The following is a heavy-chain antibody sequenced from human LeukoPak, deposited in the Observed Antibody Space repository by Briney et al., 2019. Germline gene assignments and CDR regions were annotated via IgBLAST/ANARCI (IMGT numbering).Heavy chain of an antibody. CDR1: GYSISSGYY. Sequence: SETLSLTCTVSGYSISSGYYWGWIRQPPGKGLEWIGSIYHSGRTFYNPSLKSRVTISVDTSKNQFSLKLTSVTAADTAVYYCARGGWLGYCSGGSCSTFFPFDPWGQGTLVTVSS. CDR2: IYHSGRT. CDR3: ARGGWLGYCSGGSCSTFFPFDP. J-gene: IGHJ5*02. D-gene: IGHD2-15*01. V-gene: IGHV4-38-2*02.